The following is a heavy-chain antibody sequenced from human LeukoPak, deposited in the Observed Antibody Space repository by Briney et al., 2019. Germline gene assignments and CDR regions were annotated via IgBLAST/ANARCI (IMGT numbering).Heavy chain of an antibody. J-gene: IGHJ3*02. CDR2: INHSGST. CDR1: GGSFSGYY. V-gene: IGHV4-34*01. CDR3: ARDPGYCSGGSCYGHDAFDI. D-gene: IGHD2-15*01. Sequence: SETLSLTCAVYGGSFSGYYWSWIRQPPGKGLEWIGEINHSGSTNYNPSLKSRVTISVDTSKNQFSLKLSSVTAADMAVYYCARDPGYCSGGSCYGHDAFDIWGQGTMVTVSS.